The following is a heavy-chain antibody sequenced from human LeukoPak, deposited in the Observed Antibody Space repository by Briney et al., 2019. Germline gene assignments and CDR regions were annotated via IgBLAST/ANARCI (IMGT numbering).Heavy chain of an antibody. J-gene: IGHJ5*02. Sequence: PSETLSLTCTVSGDSMSGYWGWVRQPAGEGLEWIGRISTSGGTDYDPSLKSRITMSVDTSKNQFSLKLRSMTAADTAVYYCARSNSGSYGWFDPWGQGTLVTVSS. CDR2: ISTSGGT. V-gene: IGHV4-4*07. D-gene: IGHD1-26*01. CDR3: ARSNSGSYGWFDP. CDR1: GDSMSGY.